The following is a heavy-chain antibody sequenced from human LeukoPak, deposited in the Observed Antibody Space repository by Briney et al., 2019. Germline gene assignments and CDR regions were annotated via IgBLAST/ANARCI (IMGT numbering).Heavy chain of an antibody. Sequence: GGSLRLSCAASGFTFSSYGMHWVRQAPGKGLEWVAVISYDGSNKYYADSVKGRFTISRDNSKNTLYLQMNSLGAEDTAVYYRAKDLIWFGTRPSGFDPWGQGTLVTVSS. CDR2: ISYDGSNK. CDR1: GFTFSSYG. CDR3: AKDLIWFGTRPSGFDP. D-gene: IGHD3-10*01. J-gene: IGHJ5*02. V-gene: IGHV3-30*18.